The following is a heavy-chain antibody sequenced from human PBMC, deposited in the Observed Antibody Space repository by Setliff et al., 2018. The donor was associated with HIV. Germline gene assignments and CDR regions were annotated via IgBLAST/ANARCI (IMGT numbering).Heavy chain of an antibody. Sequence: PSETLSLTCTVSGGSISSYYWSWIRQPPGKGLEWIGYIYYSGSTNYNPSLKSRVTISVDTSKNQFSLKLSSVTAADTAVYYCASSNYRFVYFDYWGQGTLVTVSS. CDR3: ASSNYRFVYFDY. CDR2: IYYSGST. D-gene: IGHD1-7*01. V-gene: IGHV4-59*01. J-gene: IGHJ4*02. CDR1: GGSISSYY.